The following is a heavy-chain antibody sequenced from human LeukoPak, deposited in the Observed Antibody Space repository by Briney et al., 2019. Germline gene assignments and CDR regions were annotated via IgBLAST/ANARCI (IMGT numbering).Heavy chain of an antibody. CDR1: GFTVSYNY. CDR3: ARKTDYRAGGDY. D-gene: IGHD3-16*01. Sequence: GGSLRLSCAASGFTVSYNYMSWVRQAPGKGLEWVSLTYSVGTTAYADSVKGRFTVSRDNSKNTLYLQMNSLRAEDTAIYYCARKTDYRAGGDYWGQGTLVTVSS. J-gene: IGHJ4*02. CDR2: TYSVGTT. V-gene: IGHV3-66*01.